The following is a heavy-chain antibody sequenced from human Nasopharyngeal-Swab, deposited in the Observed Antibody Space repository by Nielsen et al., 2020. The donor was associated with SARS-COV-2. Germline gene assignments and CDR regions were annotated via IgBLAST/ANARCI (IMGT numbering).Heavy chain of an antibody. CDR1: GGSVSSNDW. J-gene: IGHJ6*03. Sequence: LSLTCAVSGGSVSSNDWWTWVRQSPGKGLEWIGEVSHSGSINYNPSLKSRVTLSMDKSKRQFTLRLTSVSAADTAVYFCARGDLVVVPSPILGLGPFFYYFYLDVWGKGTTVTVSS. D-gene: IGHD2-2*01. CDR2: VSHSGSI. V-gene: IGHV4-4*01. CDR3: ARGDLVVVPSPILGLGPFFYYFYLDV.